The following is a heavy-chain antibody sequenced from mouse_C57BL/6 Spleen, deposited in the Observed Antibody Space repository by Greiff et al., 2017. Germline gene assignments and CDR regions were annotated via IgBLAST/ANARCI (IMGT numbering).Heavy chain of an antibody. D-gene: IGHD1-1*01. CDR1: GYTFTDYE. J-gene: IGHJ2*01. CDR2: IDPETGGT. V-gene: IGHV1-15*01. CDR3: TRSATVVPFDY. Sequence: QVHVKQSGAELVRPGASVTLSCKASGYTFTDYEMHWVKQTPVHGLEWIGAIDPETGGTAYNQKFKGKAILTADKSSSTAYMELRSLTSEDSAVYYCTRSATVVPFDYWGQGTTLTVSS.